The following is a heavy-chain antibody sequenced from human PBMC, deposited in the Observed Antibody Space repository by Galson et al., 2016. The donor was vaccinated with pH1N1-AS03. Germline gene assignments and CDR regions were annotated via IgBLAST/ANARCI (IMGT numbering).Heavy chain of an antibody. V-gene: IGHV3-48*02. Sequence: SLRLSCAASGFTFSYYSMNWVRQAPGKGLEWVSFISSSGDSIYYADAVKGRFSISRDNAKESLYLQMNSLRDEDTGVYYCARMVTMSDFDAWCQGTLVPVSS. CDR2: ISSSGDSI. J-gene: IGHJ4*02. CDR1: GFTFSYYS. D-gene: IGHD2-21*02. CDR3: ARMVTMSDFDA.